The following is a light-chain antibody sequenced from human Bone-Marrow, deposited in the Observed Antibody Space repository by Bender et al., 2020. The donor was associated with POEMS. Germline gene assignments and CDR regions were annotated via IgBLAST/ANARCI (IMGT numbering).Light chain of an antibody. Sequence: SYEVIQPPSVSVSPGQTASITCSGDKLGTKYASWYQQKPGQSPVLVIFEDNKRPSGIPERFSGSNSGNTATLTISGTQAMDEADYYCQAWDSSTVVFGGGTKLTVL. V-gene: IGLV3-1*01. CDR1: KLGTKY. J-gene: IGLJ2*01. CDR2: EDN. CDR3: QAWDSSTVV.